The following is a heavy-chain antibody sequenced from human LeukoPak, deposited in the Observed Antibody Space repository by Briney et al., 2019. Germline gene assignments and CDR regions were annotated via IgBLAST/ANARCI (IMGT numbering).Heavy chain of an antibody. CDR2: IYYSGST. D-gene: IGHD3-22*01. Sequence: SETLSLTCTVSGGSISSYYWSWTRQPPGKGLEWIGYIYYSGSTNYNPSLKSRVTISVDTSKNQFSLKLSSVTAADTAVYYCARHSSAKYYYDSSGYYSFDYWGQGTLVTVSS. J-gene: IGHJ4*02. CDR1: GGSISSYY. CDR3: ARHSSAKYYYDSSGYYSFDY. V-gene: IGHV4-59*08.